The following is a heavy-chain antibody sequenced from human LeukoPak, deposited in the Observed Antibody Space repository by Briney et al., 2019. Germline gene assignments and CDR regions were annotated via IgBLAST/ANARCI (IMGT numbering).Heavy chain of an antibody. CDR1: GDSVSSNSAA. CDR2: TYYRSKWYN. CDR3: ARAMITFGGVIVSNWFDL. D-gene: IGHD3-16*02. Sequence: SQTLSLTCAISGDSVSSNSAAWNWIRQSPSRGLEWLGRTYYRSKWYNDYAVSVKSRITINPDTSKNQFSLQLNSVTPEDTAVYYCARAMITFGGVIVSNWFDLWGQGTLVTVSS. J-gene: IGHJ5*02. V-gene: IGHV6-1*01.